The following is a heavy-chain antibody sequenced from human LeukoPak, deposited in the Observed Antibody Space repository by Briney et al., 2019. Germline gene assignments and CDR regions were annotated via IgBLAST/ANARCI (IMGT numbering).Heavy chain of an antibody. CDR2: ISYDGSNK. V-gene: IGHV3-30-3*01. CDR1: GFTFSSYA. CDR3: ARDLREGDYGDYAD. Sequence: GGSLRLSCAASGFTFSSYAMHWVRQAPGKGLEWVAVISYDGSNKYYADSVKGRFTISRDNSKNTLYLQMNSLRAEDTAVYYCARDLREGDYGDYADWGQGTMVTVPS. D-gene: IGHD4-17*01. J-gene: IGHJ3*01.